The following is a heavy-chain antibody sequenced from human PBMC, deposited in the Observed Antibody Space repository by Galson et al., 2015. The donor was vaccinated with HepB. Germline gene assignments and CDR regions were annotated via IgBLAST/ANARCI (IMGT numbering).Heavy chain of an antibody. Sequence: SVKVSCKASGGTFSSYAISWVRQAPGQGLEWMGGIIPIFGTANYAQKFQGRVTITADKSTSTAYMELSSLRSEDTAVYYCARWLQSKLPYYYYYGMDVWGQGTTVTVSS. CDR3: ARWLQSKLPYYYYYGMDV. CDR1: GGTFSSYA. D-gene: IGHD5-24*01. V-gene: IGHV1-69*06. J-gene: IGHJ6*02. CDR2: IIPIFGTA.